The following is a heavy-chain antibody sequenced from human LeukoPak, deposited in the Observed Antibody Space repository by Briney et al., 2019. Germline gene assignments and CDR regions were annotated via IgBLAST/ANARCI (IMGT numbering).Heavy chain of an antibody. CDR1: GGSISGSSYY. D-gene: IGHD5-18*01. Sequence: KSSETLSLTCTVSGGSISGSSYYWGWIRQPPGKGLEWIGSIYYSGSTYYNPSLKSRVTISVDTSKNQFSLKLSSVTAADTAVYYCARITGGYSYGFDYWGQGTLVTVSS. CDR3: ARITGGYSYGFDY. V-gene: IGHV4-39*07. J-gene: IGHJ4*02. CDR2: IYYSGST.